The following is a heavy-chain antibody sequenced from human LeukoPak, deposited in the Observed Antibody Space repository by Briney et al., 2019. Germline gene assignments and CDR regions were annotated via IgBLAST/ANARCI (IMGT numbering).Heavy chain of an antibody. CDR2: IKADNVNA. Sequence: ASVKVSCKASGYTITSYAVHWVRQAPGQRLEWMGWIKADNVNAKYSQKFQGRVTITRDTSASAAYMELSSLRSEDTAVYYCAFYESNGYYTYWGQGTLVTVSS. CDR3: AFYESNGYYTY. CDR1: GYTITSYA. J-gene: IGHJ4*02. D-gene: IGHD3-22*01. V-gene: IGHV1-3*01.